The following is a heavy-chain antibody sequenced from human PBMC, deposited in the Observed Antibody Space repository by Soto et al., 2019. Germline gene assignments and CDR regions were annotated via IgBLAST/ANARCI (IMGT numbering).Heavy chain of an antibody. CDR3: ALGYCSGGSCYSSRYCYYGMDV. V-gene: IGHV1-69*12. J-gene: IGHJ6*02. CDR2: IIPIFGTA. CDR1: GGTFSSYA. D-gene: IGHD2-15*01. Sequence: QVQLVQSGAEVKKPGSSVKVSCKASGGTFSSYAISWVRQAPGQGLEWMGGIIPIFGTANYAQKFQGRVTITADESTSTAYMELSSLRSEDTAVYYCALGYCSGGSCYSSRYCYYGMDVWGQGTTVTVSS.